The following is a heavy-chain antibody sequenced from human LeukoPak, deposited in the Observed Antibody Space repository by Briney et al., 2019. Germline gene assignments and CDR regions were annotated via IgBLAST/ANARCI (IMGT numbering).Heavy chain of an antibody. CDR1: GYTFTHHG. CDR2: ISCYNGDT. CDR3: MRDPTNTSGRYAYFDF. J-gene: IGHJ4*02. Sequence: ASVKVSCKASGYTFTHHGISWVRQAPGHGLEWMGWISCYNGDTKFGKKFQGRVNMSKDTSTTTAYMELTGLTSDDTAVYYCMRDPTNTSGRYAYFDFWGQGTLVTVSS. V-gene: IGHV1-18*01. D-gene: IGHD1-26*01.